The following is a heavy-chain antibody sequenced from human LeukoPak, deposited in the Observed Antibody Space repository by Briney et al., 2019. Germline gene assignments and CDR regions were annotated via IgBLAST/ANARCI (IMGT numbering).Heavy chain of an antibody. V-gene: IGHV4-59*08. CDR3: ASSEYDSSGYMSY. Sequence: SETLSLTCTVSGSSISSYYWSWIRQPPGKGLEWIGYIYYSGSTNYNPSLKSRVTISVDTSKNQFSLKLSSVTAADTAVYYCASSEYDSSGYMSYWGQGTLVTVSS. J-gene: IGHJ4*02. CDR1: GSSISSYY. D-gene: IGHD3-22*01. CDR2: IYYSGST.